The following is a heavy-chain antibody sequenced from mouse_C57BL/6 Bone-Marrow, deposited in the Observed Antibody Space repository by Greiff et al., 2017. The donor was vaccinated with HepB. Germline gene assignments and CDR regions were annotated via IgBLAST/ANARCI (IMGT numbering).Heavy chain of an antibody. CDR2: ISNLAYSI. CDR3: ARHENGGNDYDEAMDY. Sequence: DVHLVESGGGLVQPGGSLKLSCAASGFTFSDYGMAWVRQAPRKGPEWVAFISNLAYSIYYADTVTGRFTISRENAENTLYLEMSSLRSEDTAMYYCARHENGGNDYDEAMDYWGQGTSVTVSS. V-gene: IGHV5-15*01. J-gene: IGHJ4*01. D-gene: IGHD2-4*01. CDR1: GFTFSDYG.